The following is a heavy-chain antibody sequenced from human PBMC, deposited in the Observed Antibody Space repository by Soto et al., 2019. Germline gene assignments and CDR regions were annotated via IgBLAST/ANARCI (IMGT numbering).Heavy chain of an antibody. J-gene: IGHJ6*04. V-gene: IGHV3-30*18. CDR2: ISYDGSNK. CDR3: AKSVDYYYGMDV. Sequence: QVQLVESGGGVVQPGRSLRLSCAASGFTFSSYGMHWVRQAPGKGLEWVAVISYDGSNKYYADSVKGRFTISRDNSKNTLYLQMNSLSAEDTAVYSCAKSVDYYYGMDVWGEGTTVTVSS. CDR1: GFTFSSYG.